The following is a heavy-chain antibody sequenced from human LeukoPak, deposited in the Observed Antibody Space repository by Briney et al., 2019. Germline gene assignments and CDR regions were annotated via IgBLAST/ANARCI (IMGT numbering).Heavy chain of an antibody. V-gene: IGHV4-39*01. CDR2: IYYSGST. CDR1: GGSISSSSYY. CDR3: ARGVVGSSSGFDY. J-gene: IGHJ4*02. D-gene: IGHD6-6*01. Sequence: SETLSLTCTVSGGSISSSSYYWGWIRQPPGKGLEWIGSIYYSGSTYYNPSLKSRVTISVDTSKNQFSLKLSSVTAAGTAVYYCARGVVGSSSGFDYWGQGTLVTVSS.